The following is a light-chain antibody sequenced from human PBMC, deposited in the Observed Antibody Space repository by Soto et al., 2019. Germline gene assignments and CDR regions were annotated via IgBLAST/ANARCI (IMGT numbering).Light chain of an antibody. J-gene: IGKJ4*01. V-gene: IGKV1-5*01. Sequence: DIQMTDSPCTLSASVVGGVNSTFRASQTISTWMAWYQQKPGKATKRLIYAAYSLQSGVTSRFSGSGSGTEFTLTISSMQPEDFATYYCLKHNSFQFNVGGGTKV. CDR1: QTISTW. CDR2: AAY. CDR3: LKHNSFQFN.